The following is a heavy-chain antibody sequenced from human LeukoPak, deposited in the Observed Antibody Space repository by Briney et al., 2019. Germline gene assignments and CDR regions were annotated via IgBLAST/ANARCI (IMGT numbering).Heavy chain of an antibody. CDR2: INPNSGGT. J-gene: IGHJ4*02. D-gene: IGHD1-26*01. V-gene: IGHV1-2*02. CDR3: ATGTPVGAIDY. Sequence: ASVKVSCKASGYTFTGYYMHWVRQAPGQGLEWMGWINPNSGGTNYAQKFQGRVTMTRDTSISTAYMELSSLRSEDTAVHYCATGTPVGAIDYWGQGTLVTVSS. CDR1: GYTFTGYY.